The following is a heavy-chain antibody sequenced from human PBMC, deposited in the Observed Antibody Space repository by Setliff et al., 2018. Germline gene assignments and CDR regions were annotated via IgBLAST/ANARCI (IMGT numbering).Heavy chain of an antibody. CDR2: ISSSSSYI. CDR3: ARGGLGRTGTTSSFDP. V-gene: IGHV3-21*01. D-gene: IGHD1-1*01. J-gene: IGHJ5*02. CDR1: GFTFSSYS. Sequence: GGSLRLSCAASGFTFSSYSMNWVRQAPGKGLEWVSSISSSSSYIYYADSVKGRFTISRDNAKNSLYLQMNSLRAEDTAVYYCARGGLGRTGTTSSFDPWGQGTLVTVSS.